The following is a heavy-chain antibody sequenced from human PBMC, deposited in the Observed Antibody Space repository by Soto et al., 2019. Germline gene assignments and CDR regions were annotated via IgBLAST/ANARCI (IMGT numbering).Heavy chain of an antibody. J-gene: IGHJ3*02. CDR2: INHSGST. CDR3: ARVSPQDYGDYDDAFDI. Sequence: SETLSLTCAVYGGSFSGYYWSWIRQPPGKGLEWIGEINHSGSTNYNPSLKSRVTTSVDTSKNQFSLKLSSVTAADTAVYYCARVSPQDYGDYDDAFDIWGQGTMVTVSS. V-gene: IGHV4-34*01. CDR1: GGSFSGYY. D-gene: IGHD4-17*01.